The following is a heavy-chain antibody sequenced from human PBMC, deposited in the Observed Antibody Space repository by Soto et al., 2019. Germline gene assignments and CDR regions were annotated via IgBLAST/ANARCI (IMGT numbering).Heavy chain of an antibody. CDR1: GFTFSDYA. CDR3: AKGGRQWLVTSAFNY. CDR2: VSHDGRNT. V-gene: IGHV3-30*18. D-gene: IGHD6-19*01. J-gene: IGHJ4*02. Sequence: VQLVESGGGVVQPGRSLRLSCAASGFTFSDYAMHWVRQAPGKGLEWVAVVSHDGRNTPYADSVKGRFTISRDSSKNPVSMEMTRLRAEDTAVYYCAKGGRQWLVTSAFNYWGQGALVTVSS.